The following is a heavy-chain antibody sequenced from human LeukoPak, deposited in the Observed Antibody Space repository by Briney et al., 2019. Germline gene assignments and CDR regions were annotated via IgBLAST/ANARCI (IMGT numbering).Heavy chain of an antibody. D-gene: IGHD3-3*02. CDR3: VRDQHFALDV. CDR1: GFTFSSYT. V-gene: IGHV3-21*01. J-gene: IGHJ3*01. CDR2: ISITSDYI. Sequence: PGGSLRLSCAASGFTFSSYTMNWVRQAPGKGLEWVSSISITSDYIYYPDSMKGRFTISRDSAKNSLYLQMNSLRDEDTAVYYCVRDQHFALDVWGQGTMVAVSS.